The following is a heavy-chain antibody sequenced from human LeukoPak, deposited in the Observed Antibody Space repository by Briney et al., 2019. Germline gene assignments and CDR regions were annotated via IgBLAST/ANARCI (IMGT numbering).Heavy chain of an antibody. Sequence: GGSLRLSCAASGFTFSSYSMNWVRQAPGKGLEWVSSISSSSSYIYYADSVKGRFTISRDNAKISLYLQMNSLRAEDTAVYYCARQWYDSGYYYELDYWGQGTLVTVSS. CDR3: ARQWYDSGYYYELDY. V-gene: IGHV3-21*01. CDR1: GFTFSSYS. CDR2: ISSSSSYI. D-gene: IGHD3-22*01. J-gene: IGHJ4*02.